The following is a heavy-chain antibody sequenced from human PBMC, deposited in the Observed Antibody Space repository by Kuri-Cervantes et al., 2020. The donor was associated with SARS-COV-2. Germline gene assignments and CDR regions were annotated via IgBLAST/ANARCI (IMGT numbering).Heavy chain of an antibody. CDR2: IYSGGST. D-gene: IGHD1-7*01. V-gene: IGHV3-53*01. CDR1: GFTVSSNY. CDR3: ARDTPSGTTNY. J-gene: IGHJ4*02. Sequence: GGSLRLSCAASGFTVSSNYMSWVRQAPGKGLEWVSVIYSGGSTYYADSVKGRFTISRDNSKNTLYLQMNSLRAEDTAVYYCARDTPSGTTNYWGQGTLVTVSS.